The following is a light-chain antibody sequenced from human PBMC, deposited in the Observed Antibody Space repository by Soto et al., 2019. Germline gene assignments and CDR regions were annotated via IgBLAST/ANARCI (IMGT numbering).Light chain of an antibody. V-gene: IGKV1-5*01. Sequence: DIQMTQSPSTLSASVGDGVTITCRASQSISTWLAWYQQKPGKAHKLLIYDASSLESGVPSRFSGSGSGTEFTLTISSLQPDDFATYYCQQYNSYPYTFGQGTKLEI. CDR1: QSISTW. CDR2: DAS. CDR3: QQYNSYPYT. J-gene: IGKJ2*01.